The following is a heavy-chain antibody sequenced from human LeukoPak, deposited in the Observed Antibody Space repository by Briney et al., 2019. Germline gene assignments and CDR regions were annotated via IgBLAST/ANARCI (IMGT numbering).Heavy chain of an antibody. CDR2: INPHSGGT. J-gene: IGHJ3*02. D-gene: IGHD5-18*01. CDR1: GYTFTGYY. Sequence: GASVKVSCKASGYTFTGYYIHWVRQAPGQGLEWMGWINPHSGGTNYAQKLQGGVTMTRDTSITTAYMELSSLRSDDTAVYYCARGFYVDTAMAHDAFDIWGQGTMVTVSS. CDR3: ARGFYVDTAMAHDAFDI. V-gene: IGHV1-2*02.